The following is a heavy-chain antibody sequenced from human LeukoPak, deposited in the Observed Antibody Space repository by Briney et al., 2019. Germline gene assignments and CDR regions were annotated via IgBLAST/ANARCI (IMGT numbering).Heavy chain of an antibody. Sequence: ASVKVSCKASGYTFTGYYMHWVRQAPGQGLEWMGWINPNSGGTNYAQKFQGRVTMTRDTSISTAYMELSRLRSDDTAVYYCARDSGERGPGSYLIAYWGQGTLVTVSS. CDR3: ARDSGERGPGSYLIAY. J-gene: IGHJ4*02. CDR2: INPNSGGT. V-gene: IGHV1-2*02. D-gene: IGHD3-10*01. CDR1: GYTFTGYY.